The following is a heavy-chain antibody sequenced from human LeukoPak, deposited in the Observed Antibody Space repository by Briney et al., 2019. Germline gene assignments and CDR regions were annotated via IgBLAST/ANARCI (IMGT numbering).Heavy chain of an antibody. CDR3: SRDDPGHCSSASCYFAFDS. CDR2: IWYDGSNK. CDR1: GFTIRGHG. V-gene: IGHV3-33*01. J-gene: IGHJ4*02. Sequence: GGSLRLSCAASGFTIRGHGMRWVRQAPGKGLEWVAAIWYDGSNKEYIDSVKGRFTISRDDSKNALYLQMNSLRVEDTAVYYCSRDDPGHCSSASCYFAFDSWGQGTLVTVSS. D-gene: IGHD2-2*01.